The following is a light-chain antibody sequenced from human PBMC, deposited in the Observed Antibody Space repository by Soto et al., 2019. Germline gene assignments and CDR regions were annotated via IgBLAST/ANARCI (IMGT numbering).Light chain of an antibody. CDR1: QNINSK. Sequence: DIQMPQSPSTLSASVGDRVAITCRASQNINSKLAWYQKKPGKAPKLLISAAYSLESGVPSRFSGSGSGTEFTLTIGGLQPDDFATYYCQQYDNYFRYTFGQGT. V-gene: IGKV1-5*01. CDR2: AAY. CDR3: QQYDNYFRYT. J-gene: IGKJ2*01.